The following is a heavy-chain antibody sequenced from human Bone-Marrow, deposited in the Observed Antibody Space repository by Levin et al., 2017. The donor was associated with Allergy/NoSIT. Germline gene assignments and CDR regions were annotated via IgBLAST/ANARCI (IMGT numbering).Heavy chain of an antibody. CDR1: GFTVTSAW. CDR3: TTSPWGG. CDR2: IKSKVSGGTT. Sequence: PGGSLRLSCAASGFTVTSAWVAWVRQAPGKGLEWVGQIKSKVSGGTTDFAAPVRGRFSISVDVSTNTVYLQMNSLKIEDTAMYFCTTSPWGGWGQGTLVTVSS. V-gene: IGHV3-15*01. J-gene: IGHJ4*02. D-gene: IGHD3-16*01.